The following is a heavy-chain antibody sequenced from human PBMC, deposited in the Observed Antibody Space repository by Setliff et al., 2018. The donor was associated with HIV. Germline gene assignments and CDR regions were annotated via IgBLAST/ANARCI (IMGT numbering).Heavy chain of an antibody. V-gene: IGHV1-3*01. CDR2: INAGNGNR. CDR1: GYTFKSYD. D-gene: IGHD6-13*01. J-gene: IGHJ4*02. CDR3: ARKQPGGQFPFDY. Sequence: ASVKVSCKTSGYTFKSYDINWVRQAPGQRPEWMARINAGNGNREYSPKFQGRVTITADTSASTMYMELSSLTSEDTAVYYCARKQPGGQFPFDYWGQGTLVTVSS.